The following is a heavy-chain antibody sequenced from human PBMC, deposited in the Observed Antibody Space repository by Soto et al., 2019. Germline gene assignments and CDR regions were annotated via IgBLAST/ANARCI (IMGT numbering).Heavy chain of an antibody. D-gene: IGHD3-9*01. CDR2: ISYDGSNK. Sequence: QVQLVESGGGVVQPGRSLRLSCAASGFTFSSYGMHWVRQAPGKGLEWVAVISYDGSNKYYADSVKGRFTISRDNSKNTLYLQMNSLRAEDTAVYYCAKDTVSWTGYYFISYYYGMDVWGQGTTVTVSS. V-gene: IGHV3-30*18. CDR1: GFTFSSYG. CDR3: AKDTVSWTGYYFISYYYGMDV. J-gene: IGHJ6*02.